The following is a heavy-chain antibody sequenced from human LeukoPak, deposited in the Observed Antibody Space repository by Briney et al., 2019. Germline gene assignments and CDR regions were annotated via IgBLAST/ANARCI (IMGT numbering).Heavy chain of an antibody. J-gene: IGHJ4*02. CDR1: GGSFSGYY. CDR2: INHSGST. Sequence: SETLSLTCAVYGGSFSGYYWSWIRQPPVKGLEWIGEINHSGSTNYNPSLKSRVTISVDTSKNQFSLKLSSVTAADTAVYYCARRSYSSSIYFDYWGQGTLVTVSS. D-gene: IGHD6-6*01. CDR3: ARRSYSSSIYFDY. V-gene: IGHV4-34*01.